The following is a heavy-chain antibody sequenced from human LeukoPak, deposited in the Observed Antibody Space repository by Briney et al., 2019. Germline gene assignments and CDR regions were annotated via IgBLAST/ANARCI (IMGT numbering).Heavy chain of an antibody. V-gene: IGHV1-46*01. CDR1: GYTFTNYY. J-gene: IGHJ4*02. D-gene: IGHD3-10*01. CDR2: INPSVGTT. Sequence: ASVKVSCKASGYTFTNYYIHWVRQAPGQGLEWMGTINPSVGTTRSAKGRASLTRDTSTSTVYMALSTLRSEDTAAYYCARSVFPYYSGPGSPYNVDVRQNSYFDFWGQGTLVTVSS. CDR3: ARSVFPYYSGPGSPYNVDVRQNSYFDF.